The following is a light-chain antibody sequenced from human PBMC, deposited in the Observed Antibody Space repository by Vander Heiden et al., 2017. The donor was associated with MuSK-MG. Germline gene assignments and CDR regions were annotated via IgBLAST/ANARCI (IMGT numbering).Light chain of an antibody. CDR3: HQRDSTATT. CDR1: QSISSY. J-gene: IGKJ4*01. CDR2: AAS. Sequence: DIQMTQSPSSLSASVGDRVTITCRASQSISSYLNWYQQKPGKAPKLLIYAASSLQSGVPSRLSGSGSGTDFTLTISRLQPEHFTTYYCHQRDSTATTFGGGTKVEIK. V-gene: IGKV1-39*01.